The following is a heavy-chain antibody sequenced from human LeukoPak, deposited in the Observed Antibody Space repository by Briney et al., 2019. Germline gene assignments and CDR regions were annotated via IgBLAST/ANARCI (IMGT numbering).Heavy chain of an antibody. CDR3: ARGRLDGGSINYFDY. Sequence: PSETLALTCTVSGGSISNYYWSWIWQPPGKGLEWIGYIYYSGSTNYNPSLKSRVTITVDTSKNQFSLKLSSVTAADTAVYYCARGRLDGGSINYFDYWGQGTLVTVTS. J-gene: IGHJ4*02. D-gene: IGHD2-15*01. CDR2: IYYSGST. CDR1: GGSISNYY. V-gene: IGHV4-59*08.